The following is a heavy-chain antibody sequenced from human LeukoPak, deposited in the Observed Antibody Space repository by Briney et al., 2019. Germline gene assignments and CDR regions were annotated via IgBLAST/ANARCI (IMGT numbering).Heavy chain of an antibody. V-gene: IGHV3-53*01. CDR1: GFTVSSNY. Sequence: GGSLRLSCAASGFTVSSNYMSGVRQAPGRGLEGVSVIYSGGSTYYADSVKGRFTISRDNSKNTLYLQMNSLRAEDTAVYYCARETDYGDYEAFDPWGQGTLVTVSS. CDR3: ARETDYGDYEAFDP. J-gene: IGHJ5*02. CDR2: IYSGGST. D-gene: IGHD4-17*01.